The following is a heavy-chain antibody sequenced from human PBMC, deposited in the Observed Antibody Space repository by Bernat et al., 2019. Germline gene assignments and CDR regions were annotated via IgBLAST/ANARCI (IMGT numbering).Heavy chain of an antibody. CDR3: ARDSLELPLDEPDDAFDI. CDR2: IWYDGSNK. D-gene: IGHD1-7*01. Sequence: QVQLVESGGGVVQPGRSLRLSCAASGFTFSSYGMHWVRQAPGKGLVWVAVIWYDGSNKYYEDSEKGRFTISRDTCKNTLYLQMNSLRAEDTAVYYCARDSLELPLDEPDDAFDIWGQGTMVTVSS. V-gene: IGHV3-33*01. CDR1: GFTFSSYG. J-gene: IGHJ3*02.